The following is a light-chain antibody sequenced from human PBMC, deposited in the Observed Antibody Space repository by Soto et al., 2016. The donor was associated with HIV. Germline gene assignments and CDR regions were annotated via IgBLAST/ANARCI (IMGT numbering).Light chain of an antibody. CDR2: GAS. CDR1: QGISSY. Sequence: DIQLTQSPSFLSASVGDRVTITCRASQGISSYLAWYQEKPGKAPNLLIYGASTLQSGVPSRFSGSGSGTEFTLTISSLQPEDFATYYCQQFDIYPLTFGGGTKVRSN. V-gene: IGKV1-9*01. J-gene: IGKJ4*01. CDR3: QQFDIYPLT.